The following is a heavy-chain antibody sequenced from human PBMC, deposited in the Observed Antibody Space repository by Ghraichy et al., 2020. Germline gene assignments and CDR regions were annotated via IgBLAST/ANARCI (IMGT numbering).Heavy chain of an antibody. Sequence: SETLSLTCAVSGYSISSGYYWGWIRQPPGKGLEWIGSIYHSGSTYYNPSLKSRVTISVDTSKNQFSLKLSSVTAADTAVYYCASGVVVPAAANQLRYFDWLYNGYLPLLDYWGQGTLVTVSS. V-gene: IGHV4-38-2*01. CDR2: IYHSGST. D-gene: IGHD3-9*01. CDR1: GYSISSGYY. J-gene: IGHJ4*02. CDR3: ASGVVVPAAANQLRYFDWLYNGYLPLLDY.